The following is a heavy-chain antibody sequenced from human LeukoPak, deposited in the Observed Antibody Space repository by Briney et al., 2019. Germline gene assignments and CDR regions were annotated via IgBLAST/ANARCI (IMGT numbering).Heavy chain of an antibody. CDR3: ARRVPTITNPYFDY. J-gene: IGHJ4*02. D-gene: IGHD5-24*01. CDR2: IGGDSGGI. V-gene: IGHV3-23*01. CDR1: GFSFSDYA. Sequence: GGSLRLSCAASGFSFSDYAMTWVRQAPGKGLEWVSVIGGDSGGIQYADSVKGRFSISRDNSKNTQYLQMNSLRAEDTAVYYCARRVPTITNPYFDYWGQGALVTVAS.